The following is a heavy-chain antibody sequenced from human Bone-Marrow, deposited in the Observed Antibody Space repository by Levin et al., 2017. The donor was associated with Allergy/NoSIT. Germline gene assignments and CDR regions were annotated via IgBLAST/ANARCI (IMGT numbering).Heavy chain of an antibody. CDR2: ISAYNGNT. CDR3: ARTDREYDYVWGSTPPKHGMDV. J-gene: IGHJ6*02. CDR1: GYTFTSYG. V-gene: IGHV1-18*01. Sequence: EASVKVSCKASGYTFTSYGISWVRQAPGQGLEWMGWISAYNGNTNYAQKLQGRVTMTTDTSTSTAYMELRSLRSDDTAVYYCARTDREYDYVWGSTPPKHGMDVWGQGTTVTVSS. D-gene: IGHD3-16*01.